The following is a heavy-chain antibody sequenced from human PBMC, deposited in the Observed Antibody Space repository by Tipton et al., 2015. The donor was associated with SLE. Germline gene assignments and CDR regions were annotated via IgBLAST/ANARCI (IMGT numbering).Heavy chain of an antibody. J-gene: IGHJ5*02. CDR1: GGSISLNSYY. D-gene: IGHD6-13*01. Sequence: TLSLTCTVSGGSISLNSYYWGWIRQPPGKGLEWIGSIYYSGGTFYNPSLKSRVTISVDTSKNQFSLKLTSVTAADTAVYYCARHIGHTSSWCHVRRWFDPWGQGTLVTVSS. CDR2: IYYSGGT. CDR3: ARHIGHTSSWCHVRRWFDP. V-gene: IGHV4-39*01.